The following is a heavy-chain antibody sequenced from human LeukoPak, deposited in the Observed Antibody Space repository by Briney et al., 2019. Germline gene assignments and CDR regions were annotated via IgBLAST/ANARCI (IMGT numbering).Heavy chain of an antibody. D-gene: IGHD1-26*01. CDR3: ARDGRFPPEVLPRYFDY. CDR1: GYSISSGYY. Sequence: NPSETLSLTCTVSGYSISSGYYWGWIRQPPGKGLEWIGSIYYSGSTYYNPSLKSRVTISVDTSKNQFSLKLSSVTAADTAVYYCARDGRFPPEVLPRYFDYWGQGTLVTVSS. V-gene: IGHV4-38-2*02. J-gene: IGHJ4*02. CDR2: IYYSGST.